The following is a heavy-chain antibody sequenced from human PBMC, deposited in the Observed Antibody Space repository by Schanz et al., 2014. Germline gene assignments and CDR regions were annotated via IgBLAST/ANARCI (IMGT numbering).Heavy chain of an antibody. V-gene: IGHV1-18*01. J-gene: IGHJ3*01. CDR3: AHMWGYSTATACEILGVNDV. Sequence: QVELVQSGDEAKKPGASAKVSCKTSGYTFSDYGITWVRQAPGLGLEWVGWISPYPGHTHYFDKMEGRVTMATDTSTSAAYMELMSLRCDNTAMYLCAHMWGYSTATACEILGVNDVRGQGTMVTVSS. CDR1: GYTFSDYG. CDR2: ISPYPGHT. D-gene: IGHD2-8*02.